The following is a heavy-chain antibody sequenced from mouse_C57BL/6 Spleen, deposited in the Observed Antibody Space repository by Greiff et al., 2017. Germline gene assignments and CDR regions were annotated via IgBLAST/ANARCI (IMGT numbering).Heavy chain of an antibody. Sequence: EVMLVESGGGLVQPGGSMKLSCVASGFTFSNYWMNWVRQSPEKGLEWVAQIRLKSDNYATHYAVSVKGRFTITRDESKSSVYLQMTNLKAEDTGVYYCTVPAYWGQGTLVTVSA. J-gene: IGHJ3*01. CDR3: TVPAY. CDR2: IRLKSDNYAT. CDR1: GFTFSNYW. V-gene: IGHV6-3*01.